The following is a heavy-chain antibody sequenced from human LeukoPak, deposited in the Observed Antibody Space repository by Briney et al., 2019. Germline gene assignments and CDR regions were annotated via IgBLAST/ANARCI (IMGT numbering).Heavy chain of an antibody. Sequence: ASVKVSFKASGYTFSDYYMHWVRQAPGQGPEWMGWINSGGTNYAQKFQGRVTMTRDMSISTAYMELRRLRSDDTAMYYCARWDYYDSRTFDIWGQGTMVTVS. D-gene: IGHD3-22*01. J-gene: IGHJ3*02. V-gene: IGHV1-2*02. CDR3: ARWDYYDSRTFDI. CDR1: GYTFSDYY. CDR2: INSGGT.